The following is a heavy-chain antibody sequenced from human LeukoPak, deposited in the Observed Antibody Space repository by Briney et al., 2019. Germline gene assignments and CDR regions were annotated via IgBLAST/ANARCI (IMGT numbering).Heavy chain of an antibody. V-gene: IGHV3-21*01. CDR1: GFTFSSYS. CDR3: ARVPRMAVAGFDY. CDR2: ISSSSSYI. Sequence: GGSLRLSCAASGFTFSSYSMNWVRQAPGKGLEWVSSISSSSSYIYYADSVKGRFTISRDNAKNSLYLQMNSLRAEDTAVYYCARVPRMAVAGFDYWGQGTLVTVSS. J-gene: IGHJ4*02. D-gene: IGHD6-19*01.